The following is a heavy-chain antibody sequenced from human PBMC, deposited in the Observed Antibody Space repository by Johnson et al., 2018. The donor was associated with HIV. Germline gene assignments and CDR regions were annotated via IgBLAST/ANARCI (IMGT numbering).Heavy chain of an antibody. D-gene: IGHD6-13*01. J-gene: IGHJ3*02. CDR3: ASSRRGQQLVPLAFDI. Sequence: QVQLVESGGGVVQPGRSLRLSCAASGFTFSSYAMYWVRQAPGKGLAWVAGILYDGSNKYHADSVKGRFTISRDNSKNTLYLQMNSLRAEDTAVYYCASSRRGQQLVPLAFDIWGQGTMVTVSS. CDR1: GFTFSSYA. V-gene: IGHV3-30*14. CDR2: ILYDGSNK.